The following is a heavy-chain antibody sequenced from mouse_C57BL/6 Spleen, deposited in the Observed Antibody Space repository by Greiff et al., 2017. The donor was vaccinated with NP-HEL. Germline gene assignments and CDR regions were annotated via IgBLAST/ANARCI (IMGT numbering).Heavy chain of an antibody. CDR3: TRDHYGGSFDF. CDR2: ISSGSNTI. CDR1: GFTFSDYG. Sequence: EVMLVESGGGLVKPGGSLKLSCAASGFTFSDYGMHWVRQAPEKGLEWVAYISSGSNTIDYADTVKGRFTISRDNAKNTLFLQMTSLRSGDTAMFYCTRDHYGGSFDFWGQGTTLTVSS. J-gene: IGHJ2*01. D-gene: IGHD1-1*01. V-gene: IGHV5-17*01.